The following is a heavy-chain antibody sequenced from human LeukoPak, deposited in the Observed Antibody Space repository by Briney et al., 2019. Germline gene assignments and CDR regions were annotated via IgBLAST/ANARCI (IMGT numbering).Heavy chain of an antibody. CDR1: GGSVTTDY. CDR3: ARVGDYALKD. Sequence: SETLSLTCTVSGGSVTTDYWSWIRQPPGKGLEWIGYIYYIGSTNYNPSLKSRVTISVDTSKNQFSLNLSSVTAADTAVYYCARVGDYALKDWGQGTLVTVSS. J-gene: IGHJ4*02. V-gene: IGHV4-59*02. CDR2: IYYIGST. D-gene: IGHD3-16*01.